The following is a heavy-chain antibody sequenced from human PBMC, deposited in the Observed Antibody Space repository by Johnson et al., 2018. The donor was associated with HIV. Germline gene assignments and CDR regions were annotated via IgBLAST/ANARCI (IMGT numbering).Heavy chain of an antibody. CDR3: ARSSWGGSSLGAFDI. Sequence: MLLVESGGGLVQPGGSLRLSCAASGFTFSGYDMHWVRQATGKGLEWVSAIGTAGDTYYPGSVKGRFTISRENAKNSLYLHMNSLRAGDTAVYYCARSSWGGSSLGAFDIWGQGTMVTVSS. CDR2: IGTAGDT. J-gene: IGHJ3*02. V-gene: IGHV3-13*01. D-gene: IGHD1-26*01. CDR1: GFTFSGYD.